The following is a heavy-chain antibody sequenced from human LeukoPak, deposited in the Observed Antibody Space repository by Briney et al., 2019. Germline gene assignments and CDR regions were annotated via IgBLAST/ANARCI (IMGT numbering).Heavy chain of an antibody. J-gene: IGHJ4*02. Sequence: GGSLRLSCAVSGLTFSSSWMDWVRQAPGKGLEWVASINPDGNKKYSADSVKGRFTISRDNAKNSLYLQVNTLRADDTAVYYCARDGFGTGSNWGQGTLVTVSS. V-gene: IGHV3-7*03. CDR1: GLTFSSSW. D-gene: IGHD3-16*01. CDR3: ARDGFGTGSN. CDR2: INPDGNKK.